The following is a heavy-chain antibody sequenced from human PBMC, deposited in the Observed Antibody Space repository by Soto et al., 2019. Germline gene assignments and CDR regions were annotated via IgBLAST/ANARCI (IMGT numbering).Heavy chain of an antibody. V-gene: IGHV3-23*01. J-gene: IGHJ6*02. CDR1: GFTFSSYA. Sequence: GGSLRLSCASSGFTFSSYAMSLVRQAPGKGLEWVSAISGSGGSTYYADSVKGRFTISRDNSKNTLYLQMNSLRAEDTAVYYCAKGYSSSWSYYYYYGMDVWGQGTTVTVSS. CDR2: ISGSGGST. D-gene: IGHD6-13*01. CDR3: AKGYSSSWSYYYYYGMDV.